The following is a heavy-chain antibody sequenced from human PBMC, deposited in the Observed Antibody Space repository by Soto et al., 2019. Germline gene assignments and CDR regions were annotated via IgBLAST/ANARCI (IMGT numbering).Heavy chain of an antibody. J-gene: IGHJ5*02. V-gene: IGHV1-24*01. CDR2: FDPEDGET. CDR3: ATVLPTYYYDSSGYGGNWFDP. D-gene: IGHD3-22*01. CDR1: GYTLTELS. Sequence: ASVKVSCKVSGYTLTELSMHWVRQAPGKGLEWMGGFDPEDGETIYAQKFQGRVTMTEDTSTDTAYMELSSLRSEDTAVYYCATVLPTYYYDSSGYGGNWFDPWGQGTLVTVSS.